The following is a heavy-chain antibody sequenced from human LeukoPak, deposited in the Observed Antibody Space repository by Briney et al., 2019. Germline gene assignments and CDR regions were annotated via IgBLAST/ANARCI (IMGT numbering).Heavy chain of an antibody. Sequence: SETLSLTCTVSGNSISSGSYYWSWIRQPAGKGLEWIGHIYISGSTNYNPSLKSRVTISVDTSKNQFSLKLSSVTAADTAVYYCARDLSIAARGGTDWFDPWGQGTLVTVSS. J-gene: IGHJ5*02. CDR3: ARDLSIAARGGTDWFDP. V-gene: IGHV4-61*09. CDR1: GNSISSGSYY. CDR2: IYISGST. D-gene: IGHD6-6*01.